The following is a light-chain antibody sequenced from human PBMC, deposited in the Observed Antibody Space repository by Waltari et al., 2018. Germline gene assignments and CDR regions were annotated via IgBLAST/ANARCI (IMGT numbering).Light chain of an antibody. CDR3: QVWDSTTDHRV. CDR1: NIGDEN. CDR2: YNS. J-gene: IGLJ1*01. Sequence: SYVLTQPPSVSVAPGKTARITCGGNNIGDENVHWYQQKPGQAPVGVIYYNSDRPSGIAERFTGSSSGNTATLTIRRVEAGDEADYYCQVWDSTTDHRVFGTGTKVTVL. V-gene: IGLV3-21*04.